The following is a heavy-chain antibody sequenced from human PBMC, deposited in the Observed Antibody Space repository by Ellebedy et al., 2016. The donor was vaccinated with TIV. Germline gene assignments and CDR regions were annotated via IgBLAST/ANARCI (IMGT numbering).Heavy chain of an antibody. V-gene: IGHV4-59*11. CDR1: GGSTSTHY. J-gene: IGHJ4*02. CDR2: ISYNGYT. CDR3: ARVDGFFDH. Sequence: MPSETLSLTCTLSGGSTSTHYWSWIRQSPGKGLEWFGYISYNGYTIYNPSLKSRVTLSLDTPKNQLSLRLASLTAADTAVYYCARVDGFFDHWGQGTLVTVSS. D-gene: IGHD3-10*01.